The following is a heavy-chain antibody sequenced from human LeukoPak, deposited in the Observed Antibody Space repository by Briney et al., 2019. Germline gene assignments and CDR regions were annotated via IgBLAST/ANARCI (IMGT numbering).Heavy chain of an antibody. CDR2: IYHSGST. CDR1: GYSISSGYY. CDR3: ARASNYYYYMDV. J-gene: IGHJ6*03. Sequence: SETLSLTCTVSGYSISSGYYWGWIRQPPGKGLEWIGSIYHSGSTYYNPSLKSRVTISVDTSKNQFSLKLSSVTAADTAVYYCARASNYYYYMDVWGKGTTVTVPS. D-gene: IGHD6-6*01. V-gene: IGHV4-38-2*02.